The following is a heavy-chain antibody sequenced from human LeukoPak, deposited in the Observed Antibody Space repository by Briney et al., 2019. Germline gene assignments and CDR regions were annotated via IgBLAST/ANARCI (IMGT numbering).Heavy chain of an antibody. CDR1: GFTFISYD. J-gene: IGHJ2*01. CDR2: IGTAGDT. CDR3: ARSRDGYNLWYFDL. D-gene: IGHD5-24*01. V-gene: IGHV3-13*01. Sequence: GGSLRLSCAASGFTFISYDMHWVRQPTGKGLEWVSTIGTAGDTYYPGSVKGRFTISRENAKNSLYLQMNSLRAGDTAVYYCARSRDGYNLWYFDLWGRGTLVTVSS.